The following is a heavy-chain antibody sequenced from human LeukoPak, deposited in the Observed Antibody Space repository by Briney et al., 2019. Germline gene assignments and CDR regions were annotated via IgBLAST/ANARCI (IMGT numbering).Heavy chain of an antibody. J-gene: IGHJ4*02. CDR1: GGSISSSNW. CDR3: ARGDNKYSSAWYFDF. D-gene: IGHD6-19*01. Sequence: SETLSLTCAVSGGSISSSNWWSWVRQPPGKGLEWIGEIYHSGTTNYNPSLKSRVTLSVGKSKNQFSLKLNSVTAADTAVYYCARGDNKYSSAWYFDFWAREPWSPSPQ. CDR2: IYHSGTT. V-gene: IGHV4-4*02.